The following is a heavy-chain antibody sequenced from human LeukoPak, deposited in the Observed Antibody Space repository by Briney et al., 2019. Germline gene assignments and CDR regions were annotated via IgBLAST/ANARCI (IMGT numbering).Heavy chain of an antibody. CDR2: IRSSSSTI. V-gene: IGHV3-48*01. CDR1: GFTLRNYS. D-gene: IGHD3-10*01. Sequence: PGGSLRLSRAASGFTLRNYSKNRVRQAPGKALEWASYIRSSSSTIYYADSVKGRFTISRDNAKNSLYLQMNSLRAEDTAVYYCARAKEFGYSSYYYYGMDVWGQGTTVTVSS. CDR3: ARAKEFGYSSYYYYGMDV. J-gene: IGHJ6*02.